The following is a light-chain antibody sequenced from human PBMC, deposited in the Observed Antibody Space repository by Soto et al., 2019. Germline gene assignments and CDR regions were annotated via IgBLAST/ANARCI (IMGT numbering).Light chain of an antibody. J-gene: IGKJ5*01. CDR2: GAS. CDR1: QSVSNNY. V-gene: IGKV3-20*01. CDR3: QQYGSSAPIT. Sequence: EIVLTQSPGTLSLSPGERATLSCRASQSVSNNYLARYQQKPGQAPRLLIYGASIRATGIPDRFSGSGSGTDFTLTISRLEPEDFALYYCQQYGSSAPITFGQGTRLEIK.